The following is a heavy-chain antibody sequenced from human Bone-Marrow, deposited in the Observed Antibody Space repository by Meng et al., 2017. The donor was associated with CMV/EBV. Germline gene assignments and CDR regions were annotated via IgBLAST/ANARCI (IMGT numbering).Heavy chain of an antibody. CDR2: ISYDGSNK. CDR1: GFTFSSYA. D-gene: IGHD3-3*01. Sequence: GESLKISCAASGFTFSSYAMHWVRQAPGKGLEWVAVISYDGSNKYYADSVKGRFTISRDNSKNTLYLQMNSLRAEDTAVYYCARGWEYYDFWSGYYTPPQMLFDIWGQGTRVTVSS. J-gene: IGHJ3*02. CDR3: ARGWEYYDFWSGYYTPPQMLFDI. V-gene: IGHV3-30-3*01.